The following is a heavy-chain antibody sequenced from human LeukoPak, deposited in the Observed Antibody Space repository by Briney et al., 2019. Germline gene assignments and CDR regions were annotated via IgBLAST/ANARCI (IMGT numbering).Heavy chain of an antibody. Sequence: ASVKVSCKASGYTFTGYYMHWVRQAPGQGLEWMGWINPNSGGTNYAQKFQGRVTMTRDTSISTAYMELSRLRPDDTAVYYCARAGTVEMTPLDYWGQGTLVTVSS. J-gene: IGHJ4*02. D-gene: IGHD5-24*01. V-gene: IGHV1-2*02. CDR3: ARAGTVEMTPLDY. CDR1: GYTFTGYY. CDR2: INPNSGGT.